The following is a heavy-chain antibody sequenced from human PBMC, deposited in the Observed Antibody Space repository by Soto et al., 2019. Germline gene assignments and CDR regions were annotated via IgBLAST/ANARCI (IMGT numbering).Heavy chain of an antibody. D-gene: IGHD3-10*01. V-gene: IGHV3-30*18. CDR1: GFTFSSYG. J-gene: IGHJ6*02. CDR2: ISYDGSNK. Sequence: QVQLVESGGGVVQPGRSLRLSCAASGFTFSSYGMHWVRQAPGKGLEWVAVISYDGSNKYYADSVKGRFTISRDNSKNTLYLQMNSLRAEDTAVYYCAKDKTPARMVRGDCYCGMDVWGQGTTVTVSS. CDR3: AKDKTPARMVRGDCYCGMDV.